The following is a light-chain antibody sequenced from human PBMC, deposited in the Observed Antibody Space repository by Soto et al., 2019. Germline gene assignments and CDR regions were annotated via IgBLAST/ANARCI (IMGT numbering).Light chain of an antibody. V-gene: IGKV3-11*01. CDR2: DAS. Sequence: EIMLTQSPATLSLYPGERATLSCRASQSVGSYLAWYQHKPGQAPRLLIHDASNRAPGIPARFSGSGSGTDFTLTISTLEPEDFALYYCQQRSNWPPITFGQGTRLEIK. CDR1: QSVGSY. CDR3: QQRSNWPPIT. J-gene: IGKJ5*01.